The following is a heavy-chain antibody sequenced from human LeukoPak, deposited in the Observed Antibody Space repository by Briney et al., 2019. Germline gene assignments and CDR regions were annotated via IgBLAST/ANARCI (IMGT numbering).Heavy chain of an antibody. D-gene: IGHD6-19*01. Sequence: GGSLRLSCAASGFTFSDYWMHWVRQAPGKGLVWVSRIYTDGTRTNYADSVEGRFTISRDNAKNMVYLQINSLRAEDTAVYYCAKADGYSSGWPDYWGQGTLVTVSS. CDR1: GFTFSDYW. CDR3: AKADGYSSGWPDY. CDR2: IYTDGTRT. J-gene: IGHJ4*02. V-gene: IGHV3-74*01.